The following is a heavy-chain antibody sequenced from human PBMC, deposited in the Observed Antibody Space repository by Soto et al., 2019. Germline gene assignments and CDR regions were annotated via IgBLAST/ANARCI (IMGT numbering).Heavy chain of an antibody. CDR1: GFTVSDYE. CDR3: ARENHGDAFDF. CDR2: INTGGASR. J-gene: IGHJ4*02. V-gene: IGHV3-48*03. D-gene: IGHD4-17*01. Sequence: GGSLRLSCAASGFTVSDYEMSWVRQAPGKGLEWISYINTGGASRKYADSVRGRFTISRDSATNSVYLQMNSLRDEDTAVYYCARENHGDAFDFWGQGALVTVSS.